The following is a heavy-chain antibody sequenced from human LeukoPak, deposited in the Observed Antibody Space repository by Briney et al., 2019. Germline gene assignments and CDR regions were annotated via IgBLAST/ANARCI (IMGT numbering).Heavy chain of an antibody. D-gene: IGHD6-13*01. CDR2: IRYDGSNK. CDR1: GFTFSSYG. Sequence: PGGSLRLSCAASGFTFSSYGMHWVRQAPGKGLEWLAFIRYDGSNKYYADSVKGRFTISRDNSKNTLYLQMNSLRAEDTAVYYCAKDLYSSSRYYFDYWGQGTLVTVSS. V-gene: IGHV3-30*02. CDR3: AKDLYSSSRYYFDY. J-gene: IGHJ4*02.